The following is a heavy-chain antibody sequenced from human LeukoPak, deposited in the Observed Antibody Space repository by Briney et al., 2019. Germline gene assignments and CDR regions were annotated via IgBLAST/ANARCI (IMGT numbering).Heavy chain of an antibody. CDR2: IFYTGST. CDR1: GGSITSYY. CDR3: AKWTEGGAFDS. V-gene: IGHV4-59*01. Sequence: PSETLSLTCTVSGGSITSYYWSWFRQPPGKGLEFIGYIFYTGSTNYNPSLKSRVTISVDTSKNQFSLKLSPVTAADTAVYYCAKWTEGGAFDSWGQGTMLIVSS. J-gene: IGHJ3*01. D-gene: IGHD1-26*01.